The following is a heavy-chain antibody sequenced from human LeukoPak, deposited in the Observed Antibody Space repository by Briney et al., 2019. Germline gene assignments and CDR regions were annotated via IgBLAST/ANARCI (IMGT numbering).Heavy chain of an antibody. J-gene: IGHJ4*02. CDR3: ARNPLNYYDSSGYQHY. D-gene: IGHD3-22*01. Sequence: GASVKVSCKASGGTFSSYAISWVRQAPGQGLEWMGGIIPIFGTANYAQKFQGRVTITADESTSTAYMELSSLRSEDTAVYYCARNPLNYYDSSGYQHYWGQGTLVTVPS. CDR1: GGTFSSYA. V-gene: IGHV1-69*13. CDR2: IIPIFGTA.